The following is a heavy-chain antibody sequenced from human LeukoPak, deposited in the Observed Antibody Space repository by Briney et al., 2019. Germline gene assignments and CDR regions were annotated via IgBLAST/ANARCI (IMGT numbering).Heavy chain of an antibody. J-gene: IGHJ4*02. CDR3: AKGYTFGYAYHFDH. V-gene: IGHV3-20*01. Sequence: GGSLRLSCAASGFNFDDHGMSWVRQVPGKGLEWVAGINWHGGSSGYADSVKGRFTISRDNAKNSLYLQMNSLRAGDTALYHCAKGYTFGYAYHFDHWGQGALVTVSS. CDR2: INWHGGSS. CDR1: GFNFDDHG. D-gene: IGHD5-18*01.